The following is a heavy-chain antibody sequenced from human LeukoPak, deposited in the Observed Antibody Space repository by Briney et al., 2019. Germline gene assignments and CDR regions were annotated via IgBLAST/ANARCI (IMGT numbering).Heavy chain of an antibody. CDR1: GFTFSSYG. V-gene: IGHV3-33*01. CDR3: ARDYIRDGYPWGFDY. Sequence: GRSLRLSCAASGFTFSSYGFHWVRQAPGKGLEWVAVIWYDGSNKYYADSVKGRFTISRDSSKNTLYLQMNSLRAEDTAVYYCARDYIRDGYPWGFDYWGQGTLVTVSS. D-gene: IGHD5-24*01. CDR2: IWYDGSNK. J-gene: IGHJ4*02.